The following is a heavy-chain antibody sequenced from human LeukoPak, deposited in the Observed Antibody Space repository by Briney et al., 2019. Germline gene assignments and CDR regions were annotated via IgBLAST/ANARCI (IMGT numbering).Heavy chain of an antibody. CDR1: GYTFTSYG. CDR3: ARQMYHDSSGYVTHNWFDP. J-gene: IGHJ5*02. CDR2: ISAYNGNT. V-gene: IGHV1-18*01. D-gene: IGHD3-22*01. Sequence: GASVKVSCKASGYTFTSYGISWVRQAPGQGLEWMGWISAYNGNTNYAQKVQGRVTTTTDTSTSTAYMELRSLRSDDTAIYYCARQMYHDSSGYVTHNWFDPWGQGTLVIVSS.